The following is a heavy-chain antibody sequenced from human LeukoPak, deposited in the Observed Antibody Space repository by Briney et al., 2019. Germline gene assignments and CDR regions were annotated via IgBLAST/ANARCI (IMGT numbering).Heavy chain of an antibody. CDR1: GYTFTGYY. J-gene: IGHJ4*02. CDR3: ARAYYYDSSGYSAPRTFDY. V-gene: IGHV1-2*02. Sequence: ASVKVSCKASGYTFTGYYMHWVRQAPGQGLEWMGWINPNSGGTNYAQKFQGRVTMTRGTSISTAYMELSRLRSGDTAVYYCARAYYYDSSGYSAPRTFDYWGQGTLVTVSS. D-gene: IGHD3-22*01. CDR2: INPNSGGT.